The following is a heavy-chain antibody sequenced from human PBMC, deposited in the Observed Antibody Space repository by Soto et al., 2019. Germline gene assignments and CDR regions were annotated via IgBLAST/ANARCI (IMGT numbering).Heavy chain of an antibody. CDR2: ISGSGGST. V-gene: IGHV3-23*01. CDR3: ARAFGELFAYYFDS. J-gene: IGHJ4*02. CDR1: GFTFSSYA. Sequence: EVQLLESGGGLVQPGGSLRLSCAASGFTFSSYALSWVRQAPGKGLEWVSAISGSGGSTYSADSVKGRFTISRDNSKNTLYLQMNSLRAEDTAVYYCARAFGELFAYYFDSWGQGPLVTVSS. D-gene: IGHD3-10*01.